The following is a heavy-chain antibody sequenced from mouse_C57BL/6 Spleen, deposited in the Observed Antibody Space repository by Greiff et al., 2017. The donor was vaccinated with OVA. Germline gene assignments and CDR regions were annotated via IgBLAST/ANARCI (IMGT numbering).Heavy chain of an antibody. Sequence: VKLQESGPGLVQPSQSLSITCTVSGFSLTSYGVHWVRQSPGKGLEWLGVIWRGGSTDYNAAFMSRLSITKDNSKSQVFFKMNSLQADDTAIYYCAKGKVYDYDEAWFAYWGQGTLVTVSA. CDR2: IWRGGST. V-gene: IGHV2-5*01. CDR1: GFSLTSYG. J-gene: IGHJ3*01. D-gene: IGHD2-4*01. CDR3: AKGKVYDYDEAWFAY.